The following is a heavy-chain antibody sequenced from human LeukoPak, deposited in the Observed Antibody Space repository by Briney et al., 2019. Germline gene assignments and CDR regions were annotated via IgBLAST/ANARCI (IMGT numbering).Heavy chain of an antibody. CDR1: GFSFSSDW. Sequence: GGSLRLSCAASGFSFSSDWMSWVRQAPGKGPEWVANIRRDGSQKYYVDSVKGRFTISRDNADNSLYLHMNSLRAEDTAVYYCARPLMGGGNSPFDSWGQGTLVTVSS. CDR2: IRRDGSQK. D-gene: IGHD4-23*01. V-gene: IGHV3-7*05. J-gene: IGHJ4*02. CDR3: ARPLMGGGNSPFDS.